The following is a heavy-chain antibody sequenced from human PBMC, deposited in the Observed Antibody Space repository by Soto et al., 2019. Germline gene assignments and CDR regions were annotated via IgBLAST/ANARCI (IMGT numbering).Heavy chain of an antibody. CDR1: SGSFSGYY. D-gene: IGHD3-10*01. V-gene: IGHV4-34*01. CDR2: INHSGST. J-gene: IGHJ6*03. Sequence: SETLSLTCAVYSGSFSGYYWSWIRQPPGKGLEWIGEINHSGSTNYNPSLKSRVTISVDTSKNQFSLKLSSVTAADTAVYYCARRITPAYYYGSGSYYNEYYYYYMDVWGKGTKVTVSS. CDR3: ARRITPAYYYGSGSYYNEYYYYYMDV.